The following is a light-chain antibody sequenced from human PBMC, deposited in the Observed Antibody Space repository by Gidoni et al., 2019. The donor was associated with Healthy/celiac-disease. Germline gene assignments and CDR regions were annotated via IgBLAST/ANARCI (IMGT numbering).Light chain of an antibody. CDR1: QSVSSY. V-gene: IGKV3-11*01. Sequence: EIVLTPSPATLSLSPGESATLPCRASQSVSSYLAWYQQKPGQAPRLLIYDASNRATGIPARFSGSGSGTDFTLTISSLEPEDFAVYYCQQRSNWPPLFTFGPGTKVDIK. CDR2: DAS. CDR3: QQRSNWPPLFT. J-gene: IGKJ3*01.